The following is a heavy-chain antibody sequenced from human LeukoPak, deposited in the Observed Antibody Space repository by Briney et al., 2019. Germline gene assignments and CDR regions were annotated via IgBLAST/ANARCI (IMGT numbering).Heavy chain of an antibody. J-gene: IGHJ4*02. Sequence: SETLSLTCAVSGGSISTTDFDWAWIRQPPGQGLEWIATISSSGKSYYNPYLMSRVTISVDTSKNQFSLDVTPVTAADTGLFYCARFKGGTGFDYWGRGILVIVS. CDR2: ISSSGKS. V-gene: IGHV4-39*01. D-gene: IGHD1-26*01. CDR3: ARFKGGTGFDY. CDR1: GGSISTTDFD.